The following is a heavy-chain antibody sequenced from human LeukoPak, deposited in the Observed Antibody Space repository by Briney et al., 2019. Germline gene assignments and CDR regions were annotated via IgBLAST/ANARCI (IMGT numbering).Heavy chain of an antibody. CDR3: TRVDTAMGSFDY. CDR1: GFTFSGSA. CDR2: IRSKANSYAT. J-gene: IGHJ4*02. D-gene: IGHD5-18*01. V-gene: IGHV3-73*01. Sequence: PGVSLRLSCAASGFTFSGSAMHWVRQASGKGLEWVGRIRSKANSYATAYAASVKGRFTISRDDSKNTAYLQMNSLKTEDTAVYYCTRVDTAMGSFDYWGQGTLVTVSS.